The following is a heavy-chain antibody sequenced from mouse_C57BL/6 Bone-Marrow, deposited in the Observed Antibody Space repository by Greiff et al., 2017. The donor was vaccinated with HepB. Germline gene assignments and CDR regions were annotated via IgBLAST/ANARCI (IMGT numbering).Heavy chain of an antibody. V-gene: IGHV1-64*01. Sequence: QVQLKEPGAELVKPGASVKLSCKASGYTFTSYWMHWVKQRPGQGLEWIGMIHPNSGSTNYNEKFKSKATLTVDKSSSTAYMQLSSLTSEDSAVYYCARSSSGYVRAWFAYWGQGTLVTVSA. CDR2: IHPNSGST. CDR3: ARSSSGYVRAWFAY. CDR1: GYTFTSYW. J-gene: IGHJ3*01. D-gene: IGHD3-2*02.